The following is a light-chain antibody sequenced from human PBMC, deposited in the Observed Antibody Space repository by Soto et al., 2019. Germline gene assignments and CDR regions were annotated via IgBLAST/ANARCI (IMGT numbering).Light chain of an antibody. CDR1: QSVSRY. Sequence: EIVLTQSPATLSLSPGERATLSCRASQSVSRYLAWYQQKPGQAPRLLIYDASNRATGIPARFSGSGSGTDFTLTISTPEPEDFAVYYRQQRSDWGTFGGGTKVEIK. V-gene: IGKV3-11*01. J-gene: IGKJ4*01. CDR2: DAS. CDR3: QQRSDWGT.